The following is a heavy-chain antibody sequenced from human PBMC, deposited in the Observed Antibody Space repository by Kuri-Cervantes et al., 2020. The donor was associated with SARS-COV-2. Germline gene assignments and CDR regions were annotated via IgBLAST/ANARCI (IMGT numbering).Heavy chain of an antibody. J-gene: IGHJ6*02. D-gene: IGHD3-3*01. CDR2: IYYSGST. CDR3: ARRVPPWYDFWSGYYGMTS. V-gene: IGHV4-39*01. CDR1: GGSISSSSYY. Sequence: ESLKISCTVSGGSISSSSYYWGWIRQPPGKGLEWIGSIYYSGSTYYNPSLKSRVTISVDTSKNQFSLKLSSVTAADTAVYYCARRVPPWYDFWSGYYGMTSGAKGPRSPSP.